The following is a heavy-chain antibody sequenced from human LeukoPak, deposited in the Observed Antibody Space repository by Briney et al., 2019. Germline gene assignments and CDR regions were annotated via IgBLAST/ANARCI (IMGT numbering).Heavy chain of an antibody. V-gene: IGHV3-11*01. CDR2: ISSSGSTI. CDR1: GFTFSDYY. CDR3: ARGGVLRYFDWLSVPYYFDY. D-gene: IGHD3-9*01. Sequence: PGGSPRLSCAASGFTFSDYYMSWIRQAPGKGLEWVSYISSSGSTIYYADSVKGRFTISRDNAKNSLYLQMNSLRAEDTAVYYCARGGVLRYFDWLSVPYYFDYWGQGTLVTVSS. J-gene: IGHJ4*02.